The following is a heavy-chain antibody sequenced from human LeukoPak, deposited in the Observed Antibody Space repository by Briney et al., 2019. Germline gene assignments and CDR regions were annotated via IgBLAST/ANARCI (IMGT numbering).Heavy chain of an antibody. D-gene: IGHD5-18*01. Sequence: SETLSLTCTVPGGSISSYYWSWIRQPPGKGLEWIGYIYYSGSTNYNPSLKSRVTISVDTSKNQFSLKLSSVTAADTAVYYCARGIRGYSYIFDYWGQGTLVTVSS. CDR3: ARGIRGYSYIFDY. V-gene: IGHV4-59*01. CDR1: GGSISSYY. J-gene: IGHJ4*02. CDR2: IYYSGST.